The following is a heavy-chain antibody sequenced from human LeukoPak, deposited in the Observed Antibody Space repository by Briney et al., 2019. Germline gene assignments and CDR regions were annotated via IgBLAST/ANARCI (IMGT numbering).Heavy chain of an antibody. J-gene: IGHJ6*02. CDR3: ALSPGGGSSHFPYYYYGMDV. Sequence: GGSLRLSCAASGFTVSSNYMSWVRQAPGKGLEWVSVIYSGGSTYYADSVKGRFTISRDNSKNTLYLQMNSLRAEDTAVYYCALSPGGGSSHFPYYYYGMDVWGQGTTVTVSS. V-gene: IGHV3-66*01. CDR1: GFTVSSNY. D-gene: IGHD2-15*01. CDR2: IYSGGST.